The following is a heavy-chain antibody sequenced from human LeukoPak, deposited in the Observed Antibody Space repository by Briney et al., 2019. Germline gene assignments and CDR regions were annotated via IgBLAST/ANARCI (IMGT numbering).Heavy chain of an antibody. D-gene: IGHD2-2*01. V-gene: IGHV4-39*01. CDR2: MCDSGSN. J-gene: IGHJ4*02. CDR3: ARRYCSSTSCLLDY. Sequence: SEPLSLTCTVSGGSMSSRRYYWGWIRQPPGKGLEWIGSMCDSGSNYYNPSLKSRVTISVDTSKNQFYLKLSSVTAADTAVYYCARRYCSSTSCLLDYWGQGTLVTVSS. CDR1: GGSMSSRRYY.